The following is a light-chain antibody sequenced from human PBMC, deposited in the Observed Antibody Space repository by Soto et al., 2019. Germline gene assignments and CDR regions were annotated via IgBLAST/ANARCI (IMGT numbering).Light chain of an antibody. CDR3: QQADSFPHT. J-gene: IGKJ5*01. CDR1: QGVSKW. V-gene: IGKV1-12*01. CDR2: AAS. Sequence: DIQMTQSPSSVSASVGDRVTITCRASQGVSKWLSWYQQKPGRAPKLLIYAASSLQIGVPSRFSGSGSGTDFTLTILSLQPDDFATDDCQQADSFPHTFGQGTRLDIK.